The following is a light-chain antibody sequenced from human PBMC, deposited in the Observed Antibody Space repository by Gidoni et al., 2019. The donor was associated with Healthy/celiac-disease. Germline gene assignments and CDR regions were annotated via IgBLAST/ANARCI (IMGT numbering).Light chain of an antibody. CDR2: GAS. J-gene: IGKJ1*01. V-gene: IGKV3-15*01. CDR3: QQYNNWPRT. Sequence: EIVMTPSPATLSVSPGERATLSCRASQSVSSNLAWYQQKPGQAPRLLIYGASTRATGIPARFSGSGSGTEFTLTISSLQSEDFAVYYCQQYNNWPRTFXXXTKVEIK. CDR1: QSVSSN.